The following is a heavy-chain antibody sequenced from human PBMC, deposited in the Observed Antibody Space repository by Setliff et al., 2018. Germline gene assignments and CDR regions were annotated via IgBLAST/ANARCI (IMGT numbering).Heavy chain of an antibody. D-gene: IGHD6-6*01. J-gene: IGHJ4*02. V-gene: IGHV3-21*01. CDR2: ISSSSGYI. CDR1: GFTFSTYT. CDR3: ATSDYGDY. Sequence: GGSLRLSCAASGFTFSTYTMNWVRQAPGKGLEWVSSISSSSGYIYYADSVKGRFTISRDNARNSLYLQMNSLRAEDTAVYYCATSDYGDYWGQGTLVTVSS.